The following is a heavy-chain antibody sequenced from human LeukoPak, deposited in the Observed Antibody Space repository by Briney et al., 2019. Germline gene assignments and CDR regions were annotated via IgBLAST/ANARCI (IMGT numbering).Heavy chain of an antibody. V-gene: IGHV4-34*01. Sequence: SETLSLTCGVYGGSFSGYYWNWIRQPPPPGLEWVGEINHCESTNYNPSLKSRVTMSVDTSQKQFSLRLTSLRAADTAVYYCARGRYLTTLGGAAAGFLDYWGQGTVVTVSS. J-gene: IGHJ4*02. CDR2: INHCEST. CDR3: ARGRYLTTLGGAAAGFLDY. D-gene: IGHD6-13*01. CDR1: GGSFSGYY.